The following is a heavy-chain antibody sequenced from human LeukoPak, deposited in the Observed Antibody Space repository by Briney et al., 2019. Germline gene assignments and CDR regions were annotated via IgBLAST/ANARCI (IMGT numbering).Heavy chain of an antibody. CDR3: ARGFGGSYFCDY. D-gene: IGHD1-26*01. V-gene: IGHV4-34*01. Sequence: SETLSLTCAVYGGSFSGYYWSWIRQPPGKGLEWIGEINHSGSTNYNPSLKSRVTISVDTSKNQFSLKLSSVTAADTAVYYCARGFGGSYFCDYWGQGTLVTVSS. CDR1: GGSFSGYY. CDR2: INHSGST. J-gene: IGHJ4*02.